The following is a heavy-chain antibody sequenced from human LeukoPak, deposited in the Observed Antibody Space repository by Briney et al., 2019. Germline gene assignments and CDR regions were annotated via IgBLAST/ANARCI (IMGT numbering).Heavy chain of an antibody. CDR2: IKQDGSEK. J-gene: IGHJ4*02. Sequence: GGSLRLSCAASGFTVSSNYMSWVRQAPGKGLEWVANIKQDGSEKYYVDSVKGRFTISRDNAKNSLYLQMNSLRAEDTAVYYCTGLSTAMADDYWGRGTLVIVSS. CDR1: GFTVSSNY. V-gene: IGHV3-7*01. CDR3: TGLSTAMADDY. D-gene: IGHD5-18*01.